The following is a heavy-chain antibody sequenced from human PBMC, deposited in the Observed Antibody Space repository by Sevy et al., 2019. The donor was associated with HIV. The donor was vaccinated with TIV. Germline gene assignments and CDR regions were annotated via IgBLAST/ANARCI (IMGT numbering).Heavy chain of an antibody. Sequence: GGSLRLSFAASGFAFSGYYMTWISQAPGKGLEWIATISDTDNTMYHADSVKGRFTISRDYAKNTLYLQMNSLRVEDTAVYYCARDPQNGDGHNFDYWGQGTLVTVSS. CDR2: ISDTDNTM. J-gene: IGHJ4*02. V-gene: IGHV3-11*01. CDR1: GFAFSGYY. CDR3: ARDPQNGDGHNFDY. D-gene: IGHD2-8*01.